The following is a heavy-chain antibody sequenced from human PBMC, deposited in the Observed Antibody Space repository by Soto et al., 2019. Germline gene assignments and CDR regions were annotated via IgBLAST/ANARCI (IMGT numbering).Heavy chain of an antibody. J-gene: IGHJ5*01. Sequence: ASGTLSCNPSGDTFTAYYMHWLRQAPGHGLEWLGWTSPKTGGAKYSHTFQGRVSMTRNTSISTAYMELTGLSTDDTAVYYCARSSGSYSKWLDSWGQGTLVTVSS. CDR1: GDTFTAYY. D-gene: IGHD3-10*01. V-gene: IGHV1-2*02. CDR3: ARSSGSYSKWLDS. CDR2: TSPKTGGA.